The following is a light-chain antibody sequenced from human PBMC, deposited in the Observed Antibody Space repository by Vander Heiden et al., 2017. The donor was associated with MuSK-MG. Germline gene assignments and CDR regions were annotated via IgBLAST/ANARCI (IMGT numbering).Light chain of an antibody. V-gene: IGKV1-39*01. CDR2: TAS. J-gene: IGKJ2*01. CDR1: QSISGY. CDR3: QQSDSTPYT. Sequence: DIQMTQSPSSLSASVGDRVTITCRASQSISGYLNWYQQKPGKAPKLLIYTASSLQSGVPSRFSGSGSGTDFTLTISNLQPEDFATYYCQQSDSTPYTFGQGTKLEIK.